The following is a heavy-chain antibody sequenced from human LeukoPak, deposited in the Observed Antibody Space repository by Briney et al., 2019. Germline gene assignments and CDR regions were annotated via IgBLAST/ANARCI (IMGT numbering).Heavy chain of an antibody. V-gene: IGHV3-23*01. CDR1: GFTFSSYA. D-gene: IGHD1-26*01. CDR3: AKAFGRYSGSYYALDY. CDR2: ISGSGGST. J-gene: IGHJ4*02. Sequence: GGSLRLSCAASGFTFSSYAMSWVRQAPGKGLEWVSAISGSGGSTYYADSVKGRFTISRDNSKNTLCLQMNSLRAEDTAVYYCAKAFGRYSGSYYALDYWGQGTLVTVSS.